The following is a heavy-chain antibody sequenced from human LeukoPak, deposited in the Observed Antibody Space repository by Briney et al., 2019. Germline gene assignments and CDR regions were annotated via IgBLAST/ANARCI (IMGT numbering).Heavy chain of an antibody. CDR1: GFXFSSYA. J-gene: IGHJ4*02. V-gene: IGHV3-64D*09. D-gene: IGHD1/OR15-1a*01. CDR2: ISSNGGST. Sequence: PGGSLRLSCSASGFXFSSYAIHWVRQAPGKGLEYVSGISSNGGSTYYADSVKGRFTISRDNSKNTLYLQMSSLRADDTAVYYCVKDYNWNIFHYWGQGTLVTVSS. CDR3: VKDYNWNIFHY.